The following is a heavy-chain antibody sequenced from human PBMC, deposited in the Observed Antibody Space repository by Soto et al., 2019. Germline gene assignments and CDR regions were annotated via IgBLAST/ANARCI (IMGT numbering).Heavy chain of an antibody. CDR3: AIEGVGFGH. CDR2: IRSRANHYAT. J-gene: IGHJ4*02. V-gene: IGHV3-73*01. CDR1: GFTFSVSS. D-gene: IGHD3-16*01. Sequence: EVHLVESGGGLVRPGGSVRLSCAASGFTFSVSSMHWVRQASGKGLEWLGRIRSRANHYATTYSESLKGRVIISRDDSQDTMFLEKSSLRTEDTAMYYCAIEGVGFGHWGQGTLVTVSS.